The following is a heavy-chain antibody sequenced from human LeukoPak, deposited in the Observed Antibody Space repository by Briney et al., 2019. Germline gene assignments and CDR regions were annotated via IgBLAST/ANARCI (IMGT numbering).Heavy chain of an antibody. J-gene: IGHJ6*02. CDR2: IYYSGST. D-gene: IGHD3-9*01. Sequence: PSETLSLTCTVSGGSISSSSYYWGWIRQPPGKGLEWIGSIYYSGSTYYNPSLKSRVTISVDTSKNQFSLKLSSVTAADTAVYYCARVPGLRYFVAHPTTYGMDVWGQGTTVTVSS. CDR3: ARVPGLRYFVAHPTTYGMDV. CDR1: GGSISSSSYY. V-gene: IGHV4-39*07.